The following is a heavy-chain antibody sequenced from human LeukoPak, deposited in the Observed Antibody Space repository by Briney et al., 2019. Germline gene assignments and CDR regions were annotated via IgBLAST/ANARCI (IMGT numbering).Heavy chain of an antibody. D-gene: IGHD6-19*01. CDR3: AREIAVAASDDY. V-gene: IGHV1-2*06. CDR2: INPNSGGT. Sequence: GASVKVSCTASGYTFTGYSMHWVRQAPGQGLEWLGQINPNSGGTNYAQKFQGRVTMTRSTSIGTAYMELSSLRSEDTAVYYCAREIAVAASDDYWGQGTLVTVSS. CDR1: GYTFTGYS. J-gene: IGHJ4*02.